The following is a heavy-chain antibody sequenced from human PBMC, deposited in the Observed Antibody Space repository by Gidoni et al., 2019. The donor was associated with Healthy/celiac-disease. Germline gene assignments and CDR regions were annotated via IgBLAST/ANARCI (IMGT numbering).Heavy chain of an antibody. CDR1: GCPFSSHG. Sequence: QVQLVESGGGVVQPGRSLRPSCAASGCPFSSHGMHWVRQAPGKGLEWVAVIWYDGSNKYYADSVKGRFTISRDNSKNTLYLQMNSLRAEDTAVYYCASFYDILTGFTIDAFDIWGQGTMVTVSS. CDR2: IWYDGSNK. CDR3: ASFYDILTGFTIDAFDI. J-gene: IGHJ3*02. V-gene: IGHV3-33*01. D-gene: IGHD3-9*01.